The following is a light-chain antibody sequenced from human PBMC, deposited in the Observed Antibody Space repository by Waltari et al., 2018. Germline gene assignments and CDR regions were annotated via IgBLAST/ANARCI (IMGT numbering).Light chain of an antibody. CDR1: QSISTY. J-gene: IGKJ1*01. Sequence: EIVLTQSPDTLSLSPGERATLSCRASQSISTYLAWYQQRPGQAPRLLIYDASNRATGIPARFSGSGSWTDFTLTISSLEPEDFAVYYCQQRSNWWTFGQGTKVEIK. V-gene: IGKV3-11*01. CDR2: DAS. CDR3: QQRSNWWT.